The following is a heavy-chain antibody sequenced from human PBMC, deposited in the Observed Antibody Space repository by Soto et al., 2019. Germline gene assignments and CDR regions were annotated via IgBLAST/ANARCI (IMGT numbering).Heavy chain of an antibody. CDR1: GGSIRSYY. V-gene: IGHV4-59*01. CDR2: IYYSGST. Sequence: PSETLSLTCTVSGGSIRSYYWSWIRQPPGKGLEWIGYIYYSGSTNYNPSLKSRVTISVDTSENQFSLKLSSVTAADTAVYYCAGGTIFRGYYYYYIDVWGRGTTVTVSS. D-gene: IGHD3-3*01. CDR3: AGGTIFRGYYYYYIDV. J-gene: IGHJ6*03.